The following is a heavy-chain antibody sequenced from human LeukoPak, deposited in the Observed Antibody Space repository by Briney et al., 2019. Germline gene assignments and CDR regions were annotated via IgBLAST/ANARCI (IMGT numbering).Heavy chain of an antibody. D-gene: IGHD6-19*01. J-gene: IGHJ6*02. CDR1: GFTFDDYA. CDR3: AKDRAVAGTYYYYGMDV. V-gene: IGHV3-9*01. Sequence: GRSLRLSCAASGFTFDDYAMHWVRHAPGKGLEWVSGISWNSGSIGYADSVKGRFTISRDNAKNSLYLQMNSLRAEDTALYYCAKDRAVAGTYYYYGMDVWGQGTTVTVSS. CDR2: ISWNSGSI.